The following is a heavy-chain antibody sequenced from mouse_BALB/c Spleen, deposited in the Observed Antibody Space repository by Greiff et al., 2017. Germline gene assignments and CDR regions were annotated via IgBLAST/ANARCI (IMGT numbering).Heavy chain of an antibody. Sequence: VQLQQSGAELVRPGSSVKISCKASGYAFSSYWMNWVKQRPGQGLEWIGQIYPGDGDTNYNGKFKGKATLTADKSSSTAYMQLSSLTSEDSAVYFCARWGGPSWFAYWGQGTLVTVSA. CDR3: ARWGGPSWFAY. J-gene: IGHJ3*01. CDR1: GYAFSSYW. CDR2: IYPGDGDT. V-gene: IGHV1-80*01.